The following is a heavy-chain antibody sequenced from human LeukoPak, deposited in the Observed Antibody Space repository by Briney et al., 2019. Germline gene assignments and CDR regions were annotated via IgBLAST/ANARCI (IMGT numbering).Heavy chain of an antibody. Sequence: ASVKVSCKASGYTFSSYDINCVRRATGQGLEWLGWMNPNSGNTGYAQKFQGRVTLTRNTSISTAYMELRSLRSEDTAVYYCARGVGGYDYRSGDYWGQGTLVTVSS. CDR2: MNPNSGNT. D-gene: IGHD5-12*01. CDR3: ARGVGGYDYRSGDY. CDR1: GYTFSSYD. V-gene: IGHV1-8*01. J-gene: IGHJ4*02.